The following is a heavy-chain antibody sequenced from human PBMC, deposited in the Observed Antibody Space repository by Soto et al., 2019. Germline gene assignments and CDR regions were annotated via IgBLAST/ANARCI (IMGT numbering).Heavy chain of an antibody. J-gene: IGHJ3*02. Sequence: GESLKISCTASGFTFGDYAMSWFRQAPGKGLEWVGFIRSKAYGGTTEYAASVKGRFTISRDDSKSIAYLQMNSLKTEDTAVYYCTRIYILTGYYDAFDIWGQGTMVTVSS. D-gene: IGHD3-9*01. CDR2: IRSKAYGGTT. CDR3: TRIYILTGYYDAFDI. V-gene: IGHV3-49*03. CDR1: GFTFGDYA.